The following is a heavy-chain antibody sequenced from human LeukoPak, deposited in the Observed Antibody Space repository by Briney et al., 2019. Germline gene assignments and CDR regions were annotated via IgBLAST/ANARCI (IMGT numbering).Heavy chain of an antibody. D-gene: IGHD4-17*01. V-gene: IGHV4-38-2*02. CDR2: IYHSGST. CDR1: GYSISSGYY. Sequence: SETLSLTCIVSGYSISSGYYWGWIRQPPGKGLEWIGSIYHSGSTFYNPSLKSRVTISVDTSKNQFSLKLSSVTASDTAVYYCARVSFTYGPLDSWGPGILVTVSS. J-gene: IGHJ4*02. CDR3: ARVSFTYGPLDS.